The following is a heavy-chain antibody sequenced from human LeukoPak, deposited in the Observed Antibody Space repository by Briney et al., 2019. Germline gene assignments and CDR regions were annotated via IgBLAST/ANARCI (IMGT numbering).Heavy chain of an antibody. CDR1: GYTFTSYG. J-gene: IGHJ6*02. CDR2: ISAYNGNT. D-gene: IGHD3-10*01. Sequence: GASVKVSCKASGYTFTSYGIIWVRQAPGQGLEWMGWISAYNGNTNYAQKLQGRVTMTTDTSTSTAYMELRSLRSDDTAVYYCAREAYGSGSYYLDYYYYGMDVWGQGTTVTVSS. CDR3: AREAYGSGSYYLDYYYYGMDV. V-gene: IGHV1-18*01.